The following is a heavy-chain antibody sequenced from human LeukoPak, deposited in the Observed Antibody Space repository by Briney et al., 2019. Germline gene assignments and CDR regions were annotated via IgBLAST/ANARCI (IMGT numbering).Heavy chain of an antibody. J-gene: IGHJ6*03. CDR3: AREGAYYYYMDV. CDR2: IIPIFGTA. CDR1: GYTFTGYY. Sequence: SVKVSCKASGYTFTGYYMHWVRQAPGQGLEWMGGIIPIFGTANYAQKFQGRVTITADKSTSTAYMELSSLRSEDTAVYYCAREGAYYYYMDVWGKGTTVTVSS. D-gene: IGHD1-26*01. V-gene: IGHV1-69*06.